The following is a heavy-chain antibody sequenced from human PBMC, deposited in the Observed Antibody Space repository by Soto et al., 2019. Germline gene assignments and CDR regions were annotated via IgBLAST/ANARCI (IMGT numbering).Heavy chain of an antibody. CDR1: GFPTNNRA. J-gene: IGHJ4*02. D-gene: IGHD2-2*01. V-gene: IGHV3-9*02. CDR3: VKVVAPGVLDY. Sequence: EVQLVESGGGLVQPGRSLRLSCTASGFPTNNRAMHWVRQAPGKGLEWVSGIYWKSKRIDYADSVKGRFTISRDKARISLYLQMNSLREEVTGVYCCVKVVAPGVLDYGGQGALVTVTA. CDR2: IYWKSKRI.